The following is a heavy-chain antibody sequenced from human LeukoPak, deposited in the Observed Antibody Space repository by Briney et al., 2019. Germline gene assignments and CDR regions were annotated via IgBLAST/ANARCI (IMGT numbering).Heavy chain of an antibody. CDR2: IYYSGST. CDR1: GGSISSYY. D-gene: IGHD5-18*01. CDR3: ARHPVGYSYGDDAFDI. V-gene: IGHV4-59*08. Sequence: SETLSLTCTVSGGSISSYYWSWIRQPPGKGLEWIGYIYYSGSTNYNPSLKSRVTISVDTSKNQFSLKLSSVTAADTAVYYCARHPVGYSYGDDAFDIWGQGTMVTVSS. J-gene: IGHJ3*02.